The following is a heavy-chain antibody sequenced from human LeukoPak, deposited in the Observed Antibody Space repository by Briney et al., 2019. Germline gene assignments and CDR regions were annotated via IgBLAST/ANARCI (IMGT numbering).Heavy chain of an antibody. J-gene: IGHJ5*02. CDR3: ARGLQGGFDP. CDR1: GYTLTELS. Sequence: GASVKVSCKVSGYTLTELSMHWVRQAPGKGLEWMGGFDPEDGETIYAQKFQGRVTMTRNTSISTAYMELSSLRSEDTAVYYCARGLQGGFDPWGQGTLVTVSS. CDR2: FDPEDGET. D-gene: IGHD5-24*01. V-gene: IGHV1-24*01.